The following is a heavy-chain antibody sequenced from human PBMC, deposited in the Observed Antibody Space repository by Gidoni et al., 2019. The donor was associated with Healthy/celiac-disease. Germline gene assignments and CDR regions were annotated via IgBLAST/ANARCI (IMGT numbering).Heavy chain of an antibody. CDR3: ARDHYESSGYYEASFDY. CDR2: IYTSGST. V-gene: IGHV4-61*02. D-gene: IGHD3-22*01. J-gene: IGHJ4*02. Sequence: QVQLQESGPGLVKPYQPLSLTCTVSGGSISRGRYYWSWLRQPAGKGLEWIGRIYTSGSTNYNPSLKSRVTISVDTSKNQFSLKLSSVTAADTAVYYCARDHYESSGYYEASFDYWGQGTLVTVSS. CDR1: GGSISRGRYY.